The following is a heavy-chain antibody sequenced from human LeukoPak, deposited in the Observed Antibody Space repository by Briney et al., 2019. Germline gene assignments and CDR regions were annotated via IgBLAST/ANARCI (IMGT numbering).Heavy chain of an antibody. J-gene: IGHJ6*02. CDR1: GGSISSSNW. D-gene: IGHD1-26*01. CDR2: IYHSGST. Sequence: ASETLSLTCTVSGGSISSSNWWSWVRQPPGKGLEWIGEIYHSGSTNYNPSLKSRVTISVDKSKNQFSLKLSSVTAADTAVYYCARADSGSYFKYYYYGMDVWGQGTTVTVSS. V-gene: IGHV4-4*02. CDR3: ARADSGSYFKYYYYGMDV.